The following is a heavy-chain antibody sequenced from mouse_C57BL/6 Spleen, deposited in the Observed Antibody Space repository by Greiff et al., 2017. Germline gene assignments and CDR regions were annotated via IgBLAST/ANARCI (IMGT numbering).Heavy chain of an antibody. D-gene: IGHD1-1*01. CDR2: IDPSDSYT. J-gene: IGHJ3*01. Sequence: QVHVKQPGAELVMPGASVKLSCKASGYTFTSYWMHWVKQRPGQGLEWIGEIDPSDSYTNYNQKFKGKSTLTVDKSSSTAYMQLSSLTSEDSAVYYCARLYGRRAWFAYWGQGTLVTVSA. CDR1: GYTFTSYW. V-gene: IGHV1-69*01. CDR3: ARLYGRRAWFAY.